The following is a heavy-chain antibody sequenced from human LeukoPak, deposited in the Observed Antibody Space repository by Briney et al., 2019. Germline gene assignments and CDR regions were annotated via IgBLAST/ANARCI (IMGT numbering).Heavy chain of an antibody. J-gene: IGHJ4*02. CDR1: GFTFSSYE. Sequence: GSLRLACAASGFTFSSYEMNWVRQAPGKGLEWVSYISSSGSTIYYADSVKGRFTISRDNAKNSLYLQMNSLRAEDTAVYYCARRWLRRGIDYWGQGTLVTVSS. CDR3: ARRWLRRGIDY. V-gene: IGHV3-48*03. D-gene: IGHD5-12*01. CDR2: ISSSGSTI.